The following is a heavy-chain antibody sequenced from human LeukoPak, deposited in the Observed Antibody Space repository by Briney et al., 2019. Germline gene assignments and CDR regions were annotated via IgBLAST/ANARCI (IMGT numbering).Heavy chain of an antibody. CDR2: IYYSGST. J-gene: IGHJ4*02. Sequence: SETLSLTCTVSGGSIRGGSHYWAWIRQPPGKGLEWIGSIYYSGSTYYNPSLENRVTISIDTSKNHFSLKLSSLSAADTSVYYCAKRDDSGGNLVDLWGQGTLVTVS. V-gene: IGHV4-39*02. CDR1: GGSIRGGSHY. D-gene: IGHD3-22*01. CDR3: AKRDDSGGNLVDL.